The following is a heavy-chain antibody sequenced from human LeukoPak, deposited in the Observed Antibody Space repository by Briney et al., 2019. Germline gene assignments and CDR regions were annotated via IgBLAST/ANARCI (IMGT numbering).Heavy chain of an antibody. J-gene: IGHJ6*03. CDR3: ARTGIEEYYYYMDV. D-gene: IGHD6-13*01. CDR2: IYTSGST. Sequence: SETLSLTCTVSGGSISSYYWSWIPHPAGKGLEWIGRIYTSGSTNYNPSLKSRVTMSVDTSKTQFSLKLSSVTAADTAVYYCARTGIEEYYYYMDVWGEGTTVTVSS. CDR1: GGSISSYY. V-gene: IGHV4-4*07.